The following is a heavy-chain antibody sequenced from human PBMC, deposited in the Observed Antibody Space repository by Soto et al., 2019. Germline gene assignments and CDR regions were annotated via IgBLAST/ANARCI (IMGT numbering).Heavy chain of an antibody. CDR1: GFTFSSYA. CDR2: VSGDGGDT. J-gene: IGHJ4*02. CDR3: ARRSTSCCQNFDC. Sequence: EVQLLESGGGLVQPVGSLRLSCAASGFTFSSYAMNWVRQAPGKGLEWVSAVSGDGGDTYYADSVKGRFTISRDNSKNTLFLQMNGLRVEDTAVYYCARRSTSCCQNFDCWGQGTLVTVSS. D-gene: IGHD2-2*01. V-gene: IGHV3-23*01.